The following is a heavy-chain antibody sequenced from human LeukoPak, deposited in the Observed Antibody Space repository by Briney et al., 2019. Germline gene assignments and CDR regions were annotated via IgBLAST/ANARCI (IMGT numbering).Heavy chain of an antibody. D-gene: IGHD1-26*01. CDR1: GFTFSSYG. V-gene: IGHV3-30*02. CDR3: KWEQQTHYGLDF. J-gene: IGHJ6*02. Sequence: GGSLRLSCAASGFTFSSYGMHWVRQAPGKGLEWVAFIRYDGSNKYYADSVKGRFTISRDNSKNTLYLQMNSLRAEDTAVYYCKWEQQTHYGLDFWGQGATVTVSS. CDR2: IRYDGSNK.